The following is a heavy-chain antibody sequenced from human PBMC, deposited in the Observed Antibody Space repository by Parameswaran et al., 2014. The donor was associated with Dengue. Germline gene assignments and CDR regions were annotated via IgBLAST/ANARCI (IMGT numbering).Heavy chain of an antibody. Sequence: WVRQAPGQRLEWIGWIVVGSGNANYAQKFQERVTITRDMSTSTAYMELSSLRSEDTAVYYCAAGPPLTILEWLLPNGPYYYYYYMDVWARTTVTVSS. V-gene: IGHV1-58*01. CDR2: IVVGSGNA. J-gene: IGHJ6*03. CDR3: AAGPPLTILEWLLPNGPYYYYYYMDV. D-gene: IGHD3-3*01.